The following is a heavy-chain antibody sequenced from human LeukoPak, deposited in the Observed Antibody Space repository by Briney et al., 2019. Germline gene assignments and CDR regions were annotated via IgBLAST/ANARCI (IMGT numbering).Heavy chain of an antibody. CDR3: ARDFRLAVNSFDP. Sequence: ASVKVSRKASGYTFTGYYMHWVRQAPGQGLEWMGWINPNSGGTNYAQKFQGRVTMTRDTSISTAYMELSRLRSDDTAVYYCARDFRLAVNSFDPWGQGTLVTVSS. D-gene: IGHD3-10*01. V-gene: IGHV1-2*02. CDR1: GYTFTGYY. CDR2: INPNSGGT. J-gene: IGHJ5*02.